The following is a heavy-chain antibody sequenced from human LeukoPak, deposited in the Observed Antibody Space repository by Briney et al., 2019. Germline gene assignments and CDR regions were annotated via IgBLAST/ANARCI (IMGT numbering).Heavy chain of an antibody. V-gene: IGHV3-11*04. J-gene: IGHJ4*02. CDR1: GFTFSDYY. Sequence: TGGSLRLSCAASGFTFSDYYMSWIRHAPGKGLEWVSYISSSGSTIYYADSVKGRFTISRDNAKNSLYLQMHSLRAEDTAVYFCARGWLGMFGGAMGDVDYWGQGTLVTVSS. CDR3: ARGWLGMFGGAMGDVDY. D-gene: IGHD3-3*01. CDR2: ISSSGSTI.